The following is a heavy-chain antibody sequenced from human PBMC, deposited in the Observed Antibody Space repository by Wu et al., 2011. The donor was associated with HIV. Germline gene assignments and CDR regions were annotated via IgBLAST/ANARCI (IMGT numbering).Heavy chain of an antibody. V-gene: IGHV1-2*02. CDR3: ARDWVDIVVVPAAISYWFDP. CDR2: INPNSGGT. J-gene: IGHJ5*02. CDR1: GYTFTGYY. D-gene: IGHD2-2*03. Sequence: VQLVQSGAEVKKPGASVKVSCKASGYTFTGYYMHWVRQAPGQGLEWMGWINPNSGGTNYAQKFQGRVTMTRDTSISTAYMELSRLRSDDTAVYYCARDWVDIVVVPAAISYWFDPGAREPWSPSP.